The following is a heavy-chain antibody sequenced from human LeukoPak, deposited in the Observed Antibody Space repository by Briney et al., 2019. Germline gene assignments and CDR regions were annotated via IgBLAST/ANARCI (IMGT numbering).Heavy chain of an antibody. CDR2: IYHSGST. CDR3: ARDKGCSRGSWSDAFDI. CDR1: GGSISSSNW. Sequence: AETLSLTCAVSGGSISSSNWWSWLREPPGKGLEWTREIYHSGSTNYNPSVKSRVTISIDKSKNQFYLKLSTVTAADTAVYYCARDKGCSRGSWSDAFDIWGQGTMVTVSS. J-gene: IGHJ3*02. D-gene: IGHD6-13*01. V-gene: IGHV4-4*02.